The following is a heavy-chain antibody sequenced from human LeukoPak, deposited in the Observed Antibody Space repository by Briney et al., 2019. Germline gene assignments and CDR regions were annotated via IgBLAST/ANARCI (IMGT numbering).Heavy chain of an antibody. CDR1: GFTFSIYW. CDR3: ARDRRGYYDSSGYHY. Sequence: QPGGSLRLSCAASGFTFSIYWVSWVRQAPGKGLEWVANIKQDGSEKYYVDSVKGRFTISRDNAKNSLYLQMNSLRAEDTAVYYCARDRRGYYDSSGYHYWGQGTLVTVSS. CDR2: IKQDGSEK. D-gene: IGHD3-22*01. V-gene: IGHV3-7*01. J-gene: IGHJ4*02.